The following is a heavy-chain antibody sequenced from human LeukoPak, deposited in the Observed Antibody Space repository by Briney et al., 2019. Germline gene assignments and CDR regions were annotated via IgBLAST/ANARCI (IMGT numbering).Heavy chain of an antibody. CDR2: ISAYNGNT. Sequence: ASVKVSCRASGYTFTSYGISWVRQAPGQGLEWMGRISAYNGNTNYAQKLQGRVTMTTDTSTSTAYMELRSLRSDDTAVYYCARDLVYYDSSGYRLGFDYWGQGTLVTVSS. J-gene: IGHJ4*02. CDR3: ARDLVYYDSSGYRLGFDY. V-gene: IGHV1-18*01. CDR1: GYTFTSYG. D-gene: IGHD3-22*01.